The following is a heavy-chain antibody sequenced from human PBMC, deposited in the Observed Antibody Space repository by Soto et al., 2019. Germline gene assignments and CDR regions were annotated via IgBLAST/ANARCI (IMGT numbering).Heavy chain of an antibody. V-gene: IGHV3-21*01. CDR2: ISSTTNYI. CDR1: GFTFSRYS. CDR3: ARESEDLTSNFDY. J-gene: IGHJ4*02. Sequence: GGSLRLSCAASGFTFSRYSMNWVRQAPGKGLEWVSSISSTTNYIYYADSMKGRFTVSRDNAKNSVYLDMNSLSAEDTAVYYCARESEDLTSNFDYWGQGTLVTAPQ.